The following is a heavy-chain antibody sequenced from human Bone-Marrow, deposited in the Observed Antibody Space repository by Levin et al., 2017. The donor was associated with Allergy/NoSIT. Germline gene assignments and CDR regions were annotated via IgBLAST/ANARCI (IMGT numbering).Heavy chain of an antibody. Sequence: GESLKISCAASGFTFRNYAMHWVRQAPGKGLEWVALIWNDGSSKYYADSVKGRFTISRDNSNNTLYLQMNTLRAEDTAVYYCAKDWGDCMTTACYSNLDYWGQGTLVTVSS. CDR2: IWNDGSSK. J-gene: IGHJ4*02. CDR3: AKDWGDCMTTACYSNLDY. V-gene: IGHV3-33*06. D-gene: IGHD2-21*02. CDR1: GFTFRNYA.